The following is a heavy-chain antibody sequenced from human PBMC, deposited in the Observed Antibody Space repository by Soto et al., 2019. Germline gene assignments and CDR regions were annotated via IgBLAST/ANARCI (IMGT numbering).Heavy chain of an antibody. V-gene: IGHV4-39*01. Sequence: QLQLQESGPGLVKPSETLSLTCTVSGGSISSSSYYWGWIRQPPGKGLEWIGSIYYSGSTYYNPSLKSRVTISVDTSKNQFSLKLSSVTAADTAVYYCARQAVSGSHTFDYWGQGTLVTVSS. CDR2: IYYSGST. J-gene: IGHJ4*02. CDR1: GGSISSSSYY. CDR3: ARQAVSGSHTFDY. D-gene: IGHD1-26*01.